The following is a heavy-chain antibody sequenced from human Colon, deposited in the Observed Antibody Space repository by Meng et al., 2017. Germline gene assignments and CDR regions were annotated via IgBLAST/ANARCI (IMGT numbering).Heavy chain of an antibody. CDR3: AKYCGGGCFRNFDS. CDR1: GFTFNSYA. D-gene: IGHD2-21*02. Sequence: GGSLRLSCAASGFTFNSYAMTWVRQAPGKGLAWVSAIGGDGYGIQYADSVKCRFTISRDNSKNTLYLQMNSLRVEDTAVYYCAKYCGGGCFRNFDSWGHGTLVTVSS. J-gene: IGHJ4*01. CDR2: IGGDGYGI. V-gene: IGHV3-23*01.